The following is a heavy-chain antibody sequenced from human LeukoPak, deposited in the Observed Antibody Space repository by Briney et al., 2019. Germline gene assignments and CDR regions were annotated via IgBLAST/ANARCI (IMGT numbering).Heavy chain of an antibody. V-gene: IGHV3-7*01. CDR3: AGGSGWLIEVY. J-gene: IGHJ4*02. CDR2: IKQDGSEK. CDR1: GFTFSSYW. D-gene: IGHD6-19*01. Sequence: PGGSLRLSCAASGFTFSSYWMNWVRQAPGKGLEWVANIKQDGSEKYYVDSVKGRFTISRDNAKNSLYPQMNSLRAEDTAVYYCAGGSGWLIEVYWGQGTLVTVSS.